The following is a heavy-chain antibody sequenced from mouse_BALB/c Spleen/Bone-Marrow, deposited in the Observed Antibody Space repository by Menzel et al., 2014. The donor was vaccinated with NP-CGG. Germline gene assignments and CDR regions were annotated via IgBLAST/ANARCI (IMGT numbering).Heavy chain of an antibody. CDR2: INPYNDGP. J-gene: IGHJ2*01. D-gene: IGHD1-1*01. CDR3: AGEVVATDYFVS. Sequence: EVKLMESGPELVKPGASVKMSCKAPGYTFTSYIMHWVKQKPGQGLEWIGYINPYNDGPKYNEKFKGKATLTSDKSSSTAYMELGSLTSEDSAVYYCAGEVVATDYFVSWGQGTTLTVSP. CDR1: GYTFTSYI. V-gene: IGHV1-14*01.